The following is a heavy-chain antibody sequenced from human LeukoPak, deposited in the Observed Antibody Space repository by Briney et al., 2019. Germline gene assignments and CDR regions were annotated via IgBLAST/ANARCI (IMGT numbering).Heavy chain of an antibody. Sequence: PGGSLRLSCAASGFTVNRNYMSWVRQAPGRGLEWVSVIYSGGVTYYADSVKGRFTISRDNSKNTLYLQMNSLRADDTAVYYCAGSSAYYPDAFDIWGQGTTVSVSS. CDR2: IYSGGVT. J-gene: IGHJ3*02. V-gene: IGHV3-53*01. CDR1: GFTVNRNY. D-gene: IGHD3-22*01. CDR3: AGSSAYYPDAFDI.